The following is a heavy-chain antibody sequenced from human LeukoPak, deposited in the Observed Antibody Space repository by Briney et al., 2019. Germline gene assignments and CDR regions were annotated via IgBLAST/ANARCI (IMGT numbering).Heavy chain of an antibody. CDR1: VYTLSELS. V-gene: IGHV1-24*01. Sequence: ASVKVSCKVSVYTLSELSMHWVRQAPGKGLEGMGGFDPEDGETIYAQKFQGRVTMTEDTSTDTAYMELSSLRSEDTAVYYCATAPLAVAGSMYVWGQGTTVTVSS. CDR3: ATAPLAVAGSMYV. CDR2: FDPEDGET. D-gene: IGHD6-19*01. J-gene: IGHJ6*02.